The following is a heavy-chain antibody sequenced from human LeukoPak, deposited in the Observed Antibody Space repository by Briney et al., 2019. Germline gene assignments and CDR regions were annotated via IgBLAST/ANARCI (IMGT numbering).Heavy chain of an antibody. CDR2: INLKSGNT. D-gene: IGHD2-15*01. CDR1: GYTFTRYD. J-gene: IGHJ4*02. Sequence: ASVKVSCKASGYTFTRYDINWVRQATGQGLEWMGWINLKSGNTGSSQKFQGRVTITRDTSINTAYMELSSLRPEDTGVYYCARVDGSPDSWGQGTLVTVSS. V-gene: IGHV1-8*03. CDR3: ARVDGSPDS.